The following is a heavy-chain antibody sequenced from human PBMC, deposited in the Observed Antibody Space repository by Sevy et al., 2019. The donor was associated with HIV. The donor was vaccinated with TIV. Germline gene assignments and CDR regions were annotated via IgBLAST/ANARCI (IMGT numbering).Heavy chain of an antibody. Sequence: ASVKVSCKASGDTFITYDINWVRQATGQGLEWMGWMSPKSGNTDYAQKFQGRLIMTRDLATSTAYMELSSLRSEDTAVYYCASGGSGDGWNYEYYYYGMDVWGQGTTVTVSS. V-gene: IGHV1-8*01. CDR3: ASGGSGDGWNYEYYYYGMDV. J-gene: IGHJ6*02. CDR2: MSPKSGNT. CDR1: GDTFITYD. D-gene: IGHD1-7*01.